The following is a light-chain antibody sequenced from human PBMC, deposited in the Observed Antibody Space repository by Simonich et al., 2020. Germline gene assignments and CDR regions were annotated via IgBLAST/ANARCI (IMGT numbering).Light chain of an antibody. Sequence: IRMTQSPSTLSASVGDRVTITFRASQSISSWLAWYQQKPGKATKLLIYKSSSLESGVPSRFSGSGSGTEFTLTISSLQPDDFATYYCQQYNSYSRTFGQGTKVEIK. CDR2: KSS. V-gene: IGKV1-5*03. J-gene: IGKJ1*01. CDR3: QQYNSYSRT. CDR1: QSISSW.